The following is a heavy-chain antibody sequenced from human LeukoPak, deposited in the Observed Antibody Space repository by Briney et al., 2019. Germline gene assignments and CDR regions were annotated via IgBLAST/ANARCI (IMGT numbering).Heavy chain of an antibody. V-gene: IGHV3-23*01. J-gene: IGHJ4*02. Sequence: PGGSLRLSCAASGFTFSSYAMSWVRQAPGKGLEWVSTISGTGGSTYYADSVKGRFTISRDNSKNTVYLQMNSLRAEDTAVYYCAKRSVRDMGDYWGQGTLVTVSS. CDR3: AKRSVRDMGDY. CDR2: ISGTGGST. CDR1: GFTFSSYA. D-gene: IGHD3-16*01.